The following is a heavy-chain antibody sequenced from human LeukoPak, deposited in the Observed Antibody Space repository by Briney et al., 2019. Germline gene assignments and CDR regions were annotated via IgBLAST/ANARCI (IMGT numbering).Heavy chain of an antibody. D-gene: IGHD6-6*01. CDR2: IYSGGST. CDR1: GFTVSNNY. J-gene: IGHJ6*02. CDR3: ARARPRHYYYGMDV. Sequence: GGSLRLSCAASGFTVSNNYMSWVRQAPGKGLEWVSVIYSGGSTYYADSVKGRFTISRDNSKNTLYLQMNSLRAEDTAVYYCARARPRHYYYGMDVWGQGTTVTVSS. V-gene: IGHV3-66*01.